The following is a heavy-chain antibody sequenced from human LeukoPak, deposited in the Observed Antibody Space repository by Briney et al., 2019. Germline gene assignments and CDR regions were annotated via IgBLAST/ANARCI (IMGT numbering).Heavy chain of an antibody. CDR2: ISSSSSYI. Sequence: GGSLRLSCAASGFTFSSYSMNWVRQAPGKGLEWVSSISSSSSYIYYADSVKGRFTISRDNAKKSLYLQMNGLRAEDTAVYYCARDLSRVKPHAFDIWGPGTRVTVSS. V-gene: IGHV3-21*01. CDR3: ARDLSRVKPHAFDI. CDR1: GFTFSSYS. J-gene: IGHJ3*02. D-gene: IGHD1-14*01.